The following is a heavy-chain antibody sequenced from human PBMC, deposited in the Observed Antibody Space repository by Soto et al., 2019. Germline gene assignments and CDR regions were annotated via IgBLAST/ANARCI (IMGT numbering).Heavy chain of an antibody. Sequence: QVQLVQSGAEVKKPGASVKVSCKASGYTFTTYDISWVRQAPGQGLEWMGRISTYNGNTNYPQSLQGRLTMTTDTSTRPAYMELRSLKSDDTSVYYCARDPYHVLMVNAPNLYGMDVWGQGTTVTVSS. CDR2: ISTYNGNT. CDR1: GYTFTTYD. V-gene: IGHV1-18*01. J-gene: IGHJ6*02. D-gene: IGHD2-8*01. CDR3: ARDPYHVLMVNAPNLYGMDV.